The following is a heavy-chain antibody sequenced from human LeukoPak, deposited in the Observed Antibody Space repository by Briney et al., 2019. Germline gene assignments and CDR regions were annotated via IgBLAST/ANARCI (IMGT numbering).Heavy chain of an antibody. CDR1: GFTFSSYG. CDR2: IKQDGNEK. D-gene: IGHD4-17*01. Sequence: GGSLRLSCAASGFTFSSYGMSWVRQAPGKGLEWVANIKQDGNEKYYVDSVKGRFTISRDNAKNSLYLQMNSLRAEDTAVYYCARDKDYGDSYFDYWGQGILVTVSS. J-gene: IGHJ4*02. CDR3: ARDKDYGDSYFDY. V-gene: IGHV3-7*01.